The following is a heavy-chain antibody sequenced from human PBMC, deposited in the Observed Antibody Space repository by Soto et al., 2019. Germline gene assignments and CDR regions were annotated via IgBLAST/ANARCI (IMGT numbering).Heavy chain of an antibody. CDR1: GGSFSGYY. CDR3: ARARLSRSWWFDP. D-gene: IGHD3-10*01. CDR2: INHSGST. Sequence: SETLSLTCAVYGGSFSGYYLSWIRQPPGKGLEWIGEINHSGSTNYNPSLKSRVTISVDTSKNQFSLKLSSVTAADTAVYYCARARLSRSWWFDPWGQGTLVTVSS. J-gene: IGHJ5*02. V-gene: IGHV4-34*01.